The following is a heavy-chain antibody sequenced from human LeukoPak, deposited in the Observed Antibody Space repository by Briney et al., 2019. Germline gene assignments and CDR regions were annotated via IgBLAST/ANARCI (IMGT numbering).Heavy chain of an antibody. CDR1: GFTFSTYR. V-gene: IGHV3-74*01. CDR3: ARIGGSGSHIGHYLDH. Sequence: GGSLRLSCAPSGFTFSTYRMYWGRRAPGKGLVWVSRINTAGSVPNSADSVKGRFTISRDNAKNTMYLQRNSLRAEDTAVYYCARIGGSGSHIGHYLDHCGQGSLVTVSS. CDR2: INTAGSVP. J-gene: IGHJ4*02. D-gene: IGHD3-10*01.